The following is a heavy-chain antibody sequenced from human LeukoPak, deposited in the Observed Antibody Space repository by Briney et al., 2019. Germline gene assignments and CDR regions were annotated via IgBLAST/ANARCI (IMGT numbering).Heavy chain of an antibody. Sequence: GGSLRLSCAASGFTFSSYGMHWVRQAPGKGLEWVAVIWYDGSNKYYADSVKGRFTISRDNSKNTLYLQMNSLRAEDTAVYYCAKDGSSGWFDYWGQGTLVTVSS. D-gene: IGHD6-19*01. CDR3: AKDGSSGWFDY. V-gene: IGHV3-33*06. CDR1: GFTFSSYG. CDR2: IWYDGSNK. J-gene: IGHJ4*02.